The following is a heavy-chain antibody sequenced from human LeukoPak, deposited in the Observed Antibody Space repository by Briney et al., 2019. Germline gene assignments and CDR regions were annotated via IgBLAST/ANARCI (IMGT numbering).Heavy chain of an antibody. CDR2: IKHSGST. J-gene: IGHJ4*02. Sequence: PSETLSLTCAVYGGSFSGYYWSWIRQPPGKGLEWIGEIKHSGSTNYNPSLKSRVTISVDTSKNQFSLKLSSVTAADTAVYYCARTQSGVRGVVPYWGQGTLVTVSS. CDR3: ARTQSGVRGVVPY. V-gene: IGHV4-34*01. D-gene: IGHD3-10*01. CDR1: GGSFSGYY.